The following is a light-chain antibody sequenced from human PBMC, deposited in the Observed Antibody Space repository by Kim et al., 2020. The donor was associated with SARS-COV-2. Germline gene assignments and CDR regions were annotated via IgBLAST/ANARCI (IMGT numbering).Light chain of an antibody. V-gene: IGLV3-1*01. Sequence: VSQGQTASITCSGDKLGDKYACWYQQKPGPSPVLVIYQDSKRPSGIPERFSGSNSGNTATLTISGTQAMDEADYYCQAWDSSTVVFGGGTQLTVL. CDR3: QAWDSSTVV. CDR2: QDS. CDR1: KLGDKY. J-gene: IGLJ2*01.